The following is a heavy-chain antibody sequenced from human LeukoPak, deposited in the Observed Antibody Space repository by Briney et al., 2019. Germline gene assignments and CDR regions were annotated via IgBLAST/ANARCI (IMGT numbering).Heavy chain of an antibody. CDR1: GGSFSGYY. V-gene: IGHV4-34*01. Sequence: PSETLSLTCAVYGGSFSGYYWSWIRQPPGKGLEWIGEINHSGSTNYNPSLKSRVTISVDTSKNQFSLKLSSVTAADTAVYYCARRARRGITIFVDYWGQGTLVTVSS. CDR3: ARRARRGITIFVDY. D-gene: IGHD3-9*01. J-gene: IGHJ4*02. CDR2: INHSGST.